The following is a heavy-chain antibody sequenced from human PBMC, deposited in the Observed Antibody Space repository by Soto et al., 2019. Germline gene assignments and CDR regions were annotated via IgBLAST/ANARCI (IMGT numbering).Heavy chain of an antibody. CDR1: GGSISTVNYW. CDR3: ARGPSGDTVDS. D-gene: IGHD7-27*01. Sequence: QVQLQESGPGLVKPSQTLSLTCTVSGGSISTVNYWWSWIRQSPDMGLEWIGHFYNGGSTYNNPSPQSRVTMSVDTAKNLLSPTLSSVSAADTDVYYWARGPSGDTVDSWGQGTLVTVSS. J-gene: IGHJ4*02. V-gene: IGHV4-30-4*01. CDR2: FYNGGST.